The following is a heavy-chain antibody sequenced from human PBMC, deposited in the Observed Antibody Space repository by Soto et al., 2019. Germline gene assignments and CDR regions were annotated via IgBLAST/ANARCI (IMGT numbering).Heavy chain of an antibody. D-gene: IGHD2-15*01. CDR3: AREWTRTGWSLDY. V-gene: IGHV3-74*03. J-gene: IGHJ4*02. Sequence: EVQLVESGGGLVQPGGSLRLSCAASGFTFSSHWMHWVRQAPGKGLVWVSRIKSDGSGTVYADSVKGRFTISRDNAKNALYLQMNSLRAEDTAVYYCAREWTRTGWSLDYWGQGTPVTVSS. CDR1: GFTFSSHW. CDR2: IKSDGSGT.